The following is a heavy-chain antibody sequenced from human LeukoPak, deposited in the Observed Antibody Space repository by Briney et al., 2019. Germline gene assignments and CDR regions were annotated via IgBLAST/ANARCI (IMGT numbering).Heavy chain of an antibody. V-gene: IGHV3-23*01. Sequence: PGGSLRLSCAASDFTFSSYAMSWVRQAPGKGLEWVSAISGSGDNTYYADSVKGRFTISRDNSKNTLYLQMNSERAEDTAVYYCARDRHGFFVYWGQGTLVTVSS. CDR2: ISGSGDNT. CDR3: ARDRHGFFVY. CDR1: DFTFSSYA. J-gene: IGHJ4*03.